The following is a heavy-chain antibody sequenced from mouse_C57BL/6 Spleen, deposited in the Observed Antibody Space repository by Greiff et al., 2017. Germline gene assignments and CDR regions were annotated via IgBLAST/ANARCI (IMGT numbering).Heavy chain of an antibody. Sequence: EVQLQQSGPELVKPGASVKISCKASGYSFTDYNMNWVKQSNGKSLEWLGVINPNYGTTSYNQKFKGKATLTVDQSSSTTYMQLNSRTADDSAVYYCARRYYGSSYYFDYWGQGTTLTVSA. CDR3: ARRYYGSSYYFDY. CDR1: GYSFTDYN. D-gene: IGHD1-1*01. J-gene: IGHJ2*01. CDR2: INPNYGTT. V-gene: IGHV1-39*01.